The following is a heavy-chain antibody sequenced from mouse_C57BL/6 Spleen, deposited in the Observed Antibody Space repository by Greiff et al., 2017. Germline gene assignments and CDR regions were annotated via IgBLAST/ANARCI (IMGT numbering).Heavy chain of an antibody. CDR1: GYAFSSSW. D-gene: IGHD2-1*01. J-gene: IGHJ2*01. CDR3: ARGHYYGLDY. V-gene: IGHV1-82*01. Sequence: QVQLQQSGPELVKPGASVQISCKASGYAFSSSWMNWVKQRPGTGLEWIGRIYPGDGDTNYNGKLKGKATLTADKSSSTAYMQLSSLTSEDSAVYFCARGHYYGLDYWGQGTTLTVSS. CDR2: IYPGDGDT.